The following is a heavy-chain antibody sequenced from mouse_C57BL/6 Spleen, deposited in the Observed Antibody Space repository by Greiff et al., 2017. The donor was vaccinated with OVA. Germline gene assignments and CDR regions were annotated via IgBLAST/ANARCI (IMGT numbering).Heavy chain of an antibody. D-gene: IGHD1-1*01. CDR2: IDPSDSET. Sequence: QVQLQQPGAELVRPGSSVKLSCTASGYTFTSYWMHWVKQRPIQGLEWIGNIDPSDSETHYNQNFKDKATLTVDKSSSTAYMQLSSLTSEDSAVYDCARNYYGSSNYFDYWGKGTTLTVSS. CDR3: ARNYYGSSNYFDY. J-gene: IGHJ2*01. V-gene: IGHV1-52*01. CDR1: GYTFTSYW.